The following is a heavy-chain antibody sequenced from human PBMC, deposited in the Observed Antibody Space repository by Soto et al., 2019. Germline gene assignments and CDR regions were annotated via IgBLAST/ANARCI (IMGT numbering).Heavy chain of an antibody. CDR1: CDTFGRNA. CDR2: IIPIFGTA. V-gene: IGHV1-69*13. D-gene: IGHD3-10*01. J-gene: IGHJ5*02. Sequence: GASVKVSCKASCDTFGRNAIHWVRQAPGQGLEWMGGIIPIFGTANYAQKFQGRVTITADESTSTAYMELSSLRSEDTAVYYCARGSPYYYGSGSYWRFDPWGQGTLVTVSS. CDR3: ARGSPYYYGSGSYWRFDP.